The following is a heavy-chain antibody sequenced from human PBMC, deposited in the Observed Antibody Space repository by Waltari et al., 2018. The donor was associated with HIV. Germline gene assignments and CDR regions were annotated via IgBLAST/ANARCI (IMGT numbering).Heavy chain of an antibody. Sequence: EVQLVESGGGLVQPGGSLRLSCAASGFTFSRYWMHWVRQAPGKGLVWVSRINSDGSNTDYADSVKGRFTISRDNAKNTLYLQMNSLRAENTAVYYCARETVWSFNLWGRGTLVTVSS. CDR2: INSDGSNT. CDR1: GFTFSRYW. CDR3: ARETVWSFNL. D-gene: IGHD2-21*02. J-gene: IGHJ2*01. V-gene: IGHV3-74*01.